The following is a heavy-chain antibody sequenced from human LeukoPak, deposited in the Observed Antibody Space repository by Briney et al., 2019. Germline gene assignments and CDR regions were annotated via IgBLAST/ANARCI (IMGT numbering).Heavy chain of an antibody. J-gene: IGHJ6*03. Sequence: GGSLRLSCAASGFTFSSYEMNWVRQAPGKGLEWVSYISSSGSTIYYADSVKGRFTISRDNAKNSLYLQMNSLKTEDTAVYYCTRHAPHDDYGDYILSNDYYYYYMDVWGKGTTVTVSS. D-gene: IGHD4-17*01. CDR1: GFTFSSYE. CDR3: TRHAPHDDYGDYILSNDYYYYYMDV. CDR2: ISSSGSTI. V-gene: IGHV3-48*03.